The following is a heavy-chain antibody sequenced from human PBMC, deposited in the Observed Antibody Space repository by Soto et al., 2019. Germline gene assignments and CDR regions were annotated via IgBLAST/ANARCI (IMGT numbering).Heavy chain of an antibody. CDR2: ISSSSSYI. CDR1: GFTFSSYE. Sequence: PGGSLRLSCAASGFTFSSYEMHWVRQAPGKGLEWVSSISSSSSYIYYADSVKGRFTISRDNAKNSLYLQMNSLRAEDTAVYYCARDLGYKAQKYYFDYWGQGTLVTVSS. J-gene: IGHJ4*02. V-gene: IGHV3-21*01. CDR3: ARDLGYKAQKYYFDY. D-gene: IGHD1-20*01.